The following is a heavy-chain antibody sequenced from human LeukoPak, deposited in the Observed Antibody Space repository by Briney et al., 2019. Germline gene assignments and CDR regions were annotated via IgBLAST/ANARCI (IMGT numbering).Heavy chain of an antibody. Sequence: SETLSLTCTVSGVSISSGGYYWNWIRQPPGKGLEWIGYIYYSGSTYYNPSLKRRVTISLDTSKNRFSLKLTSVTAADTAAYYCAGAIVGDSDFDTQFDIWGQGTLVTV. V-gene: IGHV4-31*03. CDR1: GVSISSGGYY. J-gene: IGHJ3*02. D-gene: IGHD2-15*01. CDR2: IYYSGST. CDR3: AGAIVGDSDFDTQFDI.